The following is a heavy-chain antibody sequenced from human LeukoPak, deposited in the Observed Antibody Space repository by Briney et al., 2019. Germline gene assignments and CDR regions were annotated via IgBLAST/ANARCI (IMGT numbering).Heavy chain of an antibody. V-gene: IGHV4-34*01. D-gene: IGHD1-14*01. CDR3: ARVRKRRAEDY. CDR1: GFAFSDYS. Sequence: GSLRLSCAASGFAFSDYSMNWVRQAPGKGLEWIGEINHSGSTNYNPSLKSRVTISVDTSKNQFSLKLSSVTAADTAVYYCARVRKRRAEDYWGQGTLVTVSS. CDR2: INHSGST. J-gene: IGHJ4*02.